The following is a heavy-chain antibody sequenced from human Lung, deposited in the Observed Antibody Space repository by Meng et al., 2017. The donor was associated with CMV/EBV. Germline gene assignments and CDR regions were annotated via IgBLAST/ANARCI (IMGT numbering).Heavy chain of an antibody. V-gene: IGHV1-69*05. J-gene: IGHJ4*02. Sequence: SVKVSCKASGGTFSSFAISWVRQAPGQGLEWMGGIIPIFGTANYAQNFQGRVTITTDESRITAYMELSSLRSEDSAIYYCASVGFCSGTTCYTGDYTSRRHFEHWGQGTLVTVSS. CDR3: ASVGFCSGTTCYTGDYTSRRHFEH. CDR2: IIPIFGTA. CDR1: GGTFSSFA. D-gene: IGHD2-2*02.